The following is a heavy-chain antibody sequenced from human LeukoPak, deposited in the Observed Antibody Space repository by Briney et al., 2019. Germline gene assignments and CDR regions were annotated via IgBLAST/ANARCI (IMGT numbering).Heavy chain of an antibody. V-gene: IGHV3-21*01. CDR3: AKSGYNRFDY. CDR1: GFTFSSYW. CDR2: ITSDSRYM. J-gene: IGHJ4*02. Sequence: GGSLRLSCAASGFTFSSYWMHWVRQAPGKGLEWVSSITSDSRYMYYADSVKGRFTISRDNAKNSLYLQMNSLRAEDAALYFCAKSGYNRFDYWGQGTLVTVSS. D-gene: IGHD5-24*01.